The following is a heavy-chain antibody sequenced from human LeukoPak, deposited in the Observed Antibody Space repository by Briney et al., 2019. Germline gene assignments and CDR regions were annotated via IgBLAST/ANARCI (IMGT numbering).Heavy chain of an antibody. V-gene: IGHV1-69*01. D-gene: IGHD3-3*01. CDR3: APDRGVVSCGD. J-gene: IGHJ4*02. Sequence: SVKVSCKASGGTFTSYAISWVRQAPGQGLEWMGGIIPIFGTANYAQKFQGRVTITADESTSTAYMELSSLSSEDTTMSYCAPDRGVVSCGDWGQGTLVTVSS. CDR2: IIPIFGTA. CDR1: GGTFTSYA.